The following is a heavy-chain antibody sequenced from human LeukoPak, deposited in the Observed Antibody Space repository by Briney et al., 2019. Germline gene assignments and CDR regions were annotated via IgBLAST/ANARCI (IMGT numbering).Heavy chain of an antibody. D-gene: IGHD6-13*01. V-gene: IGHV1-69*04. J-gene: IGHJ4*02. CDR2: IIPILGIA. CDR3: AREGQQLVFDY. CDR1: GGTFSIYA. Sequence: SVKVSCKASGGTFSIYAISWVRQAPGQGLEWMGRIIPILGIANYAQKFQGRVTITADKSTSTAYMELSSLRSEDTVVYYCAREGQQLVFDYWGQGTLVTVSS.